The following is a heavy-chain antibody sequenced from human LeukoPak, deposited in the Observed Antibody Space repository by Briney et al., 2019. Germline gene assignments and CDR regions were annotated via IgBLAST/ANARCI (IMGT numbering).Heavy chain of an antibody. D-gene: IGHD4-23*01. J-gene: IGHJ4*02. CDR2: IYYSGST. V-gene: IGHV4-39*07. CDR1: GRPINSSSYY. CDR3: ARDRTYGGNSGVDY. Sequence: SDTLSLTCTVSGRPINSSSYYWGWIREPPGKGLEWIGSIYYSGSTYYNPPLKSRVTITVDTSKNLFSLNLSSVTAADTAVFYCARDRTYGGNSGVDYWGQRDLVTVSS.